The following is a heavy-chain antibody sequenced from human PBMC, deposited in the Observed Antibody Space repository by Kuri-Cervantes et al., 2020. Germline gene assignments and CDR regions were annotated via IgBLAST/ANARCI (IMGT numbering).Heavy chain of an antibody. V-gene: IGHV3-48*02. J-gene: IGHJ5*02. CDR2: ISSSSSTI. CDR1: GFTFSSYS. D-gene: IGHD3-22*01. CDR3: ARRRGRGYYDSSGYWFDP. Sequence: GESLKISCAASGFTFSSYSMNWVRQAPGKGLEWVSYISSSSSTIYYADSVKGRFTISRDNAKNSLYLQMNSLRDEDTAVYYCARRRGRGYYDSSGYWFDPWGQGTLVTVSS.